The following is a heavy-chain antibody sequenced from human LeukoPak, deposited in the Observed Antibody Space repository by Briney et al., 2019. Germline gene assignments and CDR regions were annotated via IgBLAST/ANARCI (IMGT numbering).Heavy chain of an antibody. V-gene: IGHV3-33*01. CDR2: IWYDGSNK. J-gene: IGHJ6*02. CDR1: GFTFSNYG. CDR3: ARDHYYGSGRLVRYYYGMDV. D-gene: IGHD3-10*01. Sequence: GGSLRLSCAASGFTFSNYGMHWVRQAPGKGLEWVAVIWYDGSNKYYADSVKGRFTISRDNSKNTLYLQMNSLRAEDTAVYYCARDHYYGSGRLVRYYYGMDVWGQGTTVTVSS.